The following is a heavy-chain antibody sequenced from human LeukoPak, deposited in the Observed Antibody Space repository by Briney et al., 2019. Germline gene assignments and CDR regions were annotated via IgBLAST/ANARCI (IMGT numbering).Heavy chain of an antibody. J-gene: IGHJ3*02. CDR3: ASWTWASGPRGDAFDI. CDR1: GFSFISYG. V-gene: IGHV3-30*03. Sequence: PGGSLRHSCAASGFSFISYGMHWVRQAPGKGLEWVGVISDDGRNKNYADSVKGRFTISRDNSKDTLYLQMNSLRAEDTAVYYCASWTWASGPRGDAFDIWGQGTMVTVSS. D-gene: IGHD3-10*01. CDR2: ISDDGRNK.